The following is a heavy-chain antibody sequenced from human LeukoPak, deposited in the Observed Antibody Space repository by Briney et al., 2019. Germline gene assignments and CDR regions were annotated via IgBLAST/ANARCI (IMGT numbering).Heavy chain of an antibody. D-gene: IGHD2-2*01. CDR2: IYHSGST. CDR1: GGSISSSNW. Sequence: SETLSLTCAVSGGSISSSNWWSWVRQPPGKGLEWIGEIYHSGSTNYNPSLKSRVTISVDKSKNQFSLQLNSVTPEDTAVYYCARAYLRYCSSTSCYDYYYYYMDVWGKGTTVTVSS. J-gene: IGHJ6*03. V-gene: IGHV4-4*02. CDR3: ARAYLRYCSSTSCYDYYYYYMDV.